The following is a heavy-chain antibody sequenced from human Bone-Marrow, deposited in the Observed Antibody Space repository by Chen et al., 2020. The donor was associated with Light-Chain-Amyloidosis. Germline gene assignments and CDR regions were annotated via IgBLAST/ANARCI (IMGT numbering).Heavy chain of an antibody. Sequence: EVQLVESGGGLVQPGGSLRLSCATSGFNFSSFGMSWVRQAPGKGLEWVLSVSGSIVSTYYAVAVKGRFIISRDNSKSTLYLQMNSLRAGDTAVYFCTRKGGYFDFWGQGSLVTVSS. D-gene: IGHD3-10*01. CDR3: TRKGGYFDF. CDR2: VSGSIVST. CDR1: GFNFSSFG. V-gene: IGHV3-23*04. J-gene: IGHJ4*02.